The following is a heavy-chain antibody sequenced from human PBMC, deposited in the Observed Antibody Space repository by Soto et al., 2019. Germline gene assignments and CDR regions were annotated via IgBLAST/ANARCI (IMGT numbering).Heavy chain of an antibody. CDR1: GFTFDDYA. Sequence: SLILSCAASGFTFDDYAMHWVRQAPGKGLEWVSGISWNSGSIGYADSVKGRFTISRDNAKNSLYLQMNSLRAEDTALYYCAKVVYSSGWYDGPVDYWGQGTLVTVSS. CDR3: AKVVYSSGWYDGPVDY. V-gene: IGHV3-9*01. J-gene: IGHJ4*02. CDR2: ISWNSGSI. D-gene: IGHD6-19*01.